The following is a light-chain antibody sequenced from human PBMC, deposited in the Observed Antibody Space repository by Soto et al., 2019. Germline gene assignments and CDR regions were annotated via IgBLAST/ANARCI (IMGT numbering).Light chain of an antibody. Sequence: DIVMTQSPDSLAVSLGERATINCKSSQSVLFNSNNKDYLAWYQQKPGQPPKLLIYWASTRESGVPDRFSGSGSGTDFTLTISSLQAEDVAVYYCQQYHDTPRTFGRGTNVEIK. CDR1: QSVLFNSNNKDY. CDR3: QQYHDTPRT. J-gene: IGKJ1*01. CDR2: WAS. V-gene: IGKV4-1*01.